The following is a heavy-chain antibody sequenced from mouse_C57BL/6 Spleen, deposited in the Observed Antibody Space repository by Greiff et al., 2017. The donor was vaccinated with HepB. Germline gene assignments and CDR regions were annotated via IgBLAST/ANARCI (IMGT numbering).Heavy chain of an antibody. CDR1: GYAFSSSW. D-gene: IGHD2-3*01. V-gene: IGHV1-82*01. CDR2: IYPGDGDT. CDR3: AIDGYYFAY. J-gene: IGHJ3*01. Sequence: VKLMESGPELVKPGASVKISCKASGYAFSSSWMNWVKQRPGKGLEWIGRIYPGDGDTNYNGKFKGKATLTADKSSSTAYMQLSSLTSEDSAVYFCAIDGYYFAYWGQGTLVTVSA.